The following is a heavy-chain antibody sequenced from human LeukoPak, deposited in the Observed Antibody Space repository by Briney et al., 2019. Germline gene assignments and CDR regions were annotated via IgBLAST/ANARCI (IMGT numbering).Heavy chain of an antibody. CDR3: ARGVAITWTGSYSSGWNDALDI. CDR1: GFSFSTYA. Sequence: PGGSLRLSCAASGFSFSTYAIHWVRQAPGKGLEYVSAISTDGSRTYYGNSVKGRFTVSRDNSKNTVYLQMDSLRGEDMAAYYCARGVAITWTGSYSSGWNDALDIWGQGTMVTVS. J-gene: IGHJ3*02. D-gene: IGHD6-19*01. V-gene: IGHV3-64*01. CDR2: ISTDGSRT.